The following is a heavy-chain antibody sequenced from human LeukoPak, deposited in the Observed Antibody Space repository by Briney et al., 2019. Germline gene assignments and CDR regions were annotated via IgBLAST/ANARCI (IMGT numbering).Heavy chain of an antibody. CDR2: IYAGDSGT. J-gene: IGHJ4*02. CDR3: ARQQRDFEWELVYYFDY. CDR1: GFRITNYW. D-gene: IGHD1-26*01. Sequence: GESLKISCKGSGFRITNYWIAWVRQMPGKGLEWMAIIYAGDSGTRYSPSFEGQVTVSADKSINTAYLQWSTLRASDTAIYYCARQQRDFEWELVYYFDYWGQGTLVTVSS. V-gene: IGHV5-51*01.